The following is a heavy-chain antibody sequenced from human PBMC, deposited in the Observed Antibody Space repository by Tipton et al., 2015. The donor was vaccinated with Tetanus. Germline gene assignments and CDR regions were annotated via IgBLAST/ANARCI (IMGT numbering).Heavy chain of an antibody. CDR3: ARVSRRNFFFYY. J-gene: IGHJ4*02. CDR2: IYYSGST. Sequence: LRLSCTVSGDSISRSRYFWNWIRQRPGEGPEWIGYIYYSGSTYYNPSFESRVSMSVDTSKDQFSLNLTSVTAADTAVYFCARVSRRNFFFYYWGPGAQVTVSS. V-gene: IGHV4-31*03. D-gene: IGHD2/OR15-2a*01. CDR1: GDSISRSRYF.